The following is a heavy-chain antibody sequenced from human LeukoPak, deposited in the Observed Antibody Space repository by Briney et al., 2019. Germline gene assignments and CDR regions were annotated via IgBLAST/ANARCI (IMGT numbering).Heavy chain of an antibody. V-gene: IGHV3-74*01. Sequence: GGSLRLSCAASGFTFSSYWMHWVRQAPGKGLVWLSRISGDGSSTSYADAVKGRFTTSRDNAKNTLYLQMNSLRAEDTAMYYCARPSVGFDPWGQGTLVTVSS. CDR2: ISGDGSST. J-gene: IGHJ5*02. CDR3: ARPSVGFDP. CDR1: GFTFSSYW.